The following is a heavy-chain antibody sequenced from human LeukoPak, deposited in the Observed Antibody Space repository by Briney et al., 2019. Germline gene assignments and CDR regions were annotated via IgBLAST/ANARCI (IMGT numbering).Heavy chain of an antibody. D-gene: IGHD3-10*01. J-gene: IGHJ4*02. CDR2: ISYDGSNK. Sequence: GGSLRLSCAASGFTFSSYAIHWVRQAPGKGLEWVALISYDGSNKYYADSVKGRFTISRDKSKNTLYLQMNSLRAEDTALYYCAKDMLWFGELLFAFDYWGQGTLVTVSS. CDR3: AKDMLWFGELLFAFDY. CDR1: GFTFSSYA. V-gene: IGHV3-30*18.